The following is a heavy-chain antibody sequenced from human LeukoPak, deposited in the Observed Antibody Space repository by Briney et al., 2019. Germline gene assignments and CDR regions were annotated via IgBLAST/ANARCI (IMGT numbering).Heavy chain of an antibody. Sequence: QSGGSLRLSCAASGLTFSSYEMNWVRQAPGKGLEWVSYISSSGSSIYYADSVKGRFTISRDNAKKSLYLQMHSLRAEDTAVCYCARDSHKFDSSGYYPDAFDIWGQGTMVTVSS. V-gene: IGHV3-48*03. CDR1: GLTFSSYE. CDR2: ISSSGSSI. J-gene: IGHJ3*02. D-gene: IGHD3-22*01. CDR3: ARDSHKFDSSGYYPDAFDI.